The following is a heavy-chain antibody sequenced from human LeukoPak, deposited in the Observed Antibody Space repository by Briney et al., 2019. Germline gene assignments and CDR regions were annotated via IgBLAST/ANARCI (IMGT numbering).Heavy chain of an antibody. CDR2: IYPGDSDT. CDR1: GYSFTSYW. CDR3: ASGEMATINAFDI. J-gene: IGHJ3*02. D-gene: IGHD5-24*01. Sequence: GESLKISCKGSGYSFTSYWIGWVRPMPGKGLEWMGIIYPGDSDTRYSPSFQGQVTISADKSISTAYLQWSSLKASDTAMYYCASGEMATINAFDIWGQGTMVTVSS. V-gene: IGHV5-51*01.